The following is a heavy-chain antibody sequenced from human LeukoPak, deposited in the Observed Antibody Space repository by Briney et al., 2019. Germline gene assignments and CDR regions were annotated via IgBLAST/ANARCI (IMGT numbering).Heavy chain of an antibody. CDR1: GGTFSSYA. Sequence: EASVKVSCKASGGTFSSYAISWVRQAPGQGLEWMGGIIPIFGTANYAQKFQGRVTITADESTSTAYMELSSLRSEDTAVYYCARGGADYGSGSYYYYYYYMDVWGKGTTVTVSS. J-gene: IGHJ6*03. V-gene: IGHV1-69*13. CDR3: ARGGADYGSGSYYYYYYYMDV. CDR2: IIPIFGTA. D-gene: IGHD3-10*01.